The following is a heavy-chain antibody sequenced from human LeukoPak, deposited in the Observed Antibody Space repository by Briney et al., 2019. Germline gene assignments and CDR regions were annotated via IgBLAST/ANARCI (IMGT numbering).Heavy chain of an antibody. J-gene: IGHJ5*02. Sequence: SGGSLRLSCAASGFTFSSYGMHWVRQAPGKGLEWVAFIRYDGSNKYYADSVKGRFTISRDNSKNTLYLQMNSLRAGDTAVYYCAPLAGDIVVVPAAIRSWFDPWGQGTLVTVSS. CDR1: GFTFSSYG. CDR3: APLAGDIVVVPAAIRSWFDP. D-gene: IGHD2-2*02. V-gene: IGHV3-30*02. CDR2: IRYDGSNK.